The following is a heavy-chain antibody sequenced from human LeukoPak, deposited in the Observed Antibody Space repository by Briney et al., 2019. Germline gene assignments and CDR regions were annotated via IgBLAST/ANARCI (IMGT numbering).Heavy chain of an antibody. CDR3: ARGLGGDPRTTPVVVVAATSRGWFDP. D-gene: IGHD2-15*01. Sequence: PSQTLSLTCAVYGGSFSGYYWSWIRQPPGKGLEWIGEINHSGSTNYNPSLKSRVTISVDTSKNQFSLKLSSVTAADTAVYYCARGLGGDPRTTPVVVVAATSRGWFDPWGQGTLVTVSS. CDR2: INHSGST. V-gene: IGHV4-34*01. CDR1: GGSFSGYY. J-gene: IGHJ5*02.